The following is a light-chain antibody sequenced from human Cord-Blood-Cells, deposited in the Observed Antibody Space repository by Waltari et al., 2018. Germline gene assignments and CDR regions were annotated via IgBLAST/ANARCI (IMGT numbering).Light chain of an antibody. CDR3: QSYDSSLSGSV. V-gene: IGLV1-40*01. J-gene: IGLJ2*01. CDR1: SSNIGAGYD. CDR2: GNS. Sequence: QSVLTPPPSVSGAPGQRVTIPCTGRSSNIGAGYDVHWYQQLPGTAPKLLIYGNSNRPSGVPDRFSGSKSGTSASLAITGLQAEDEADYYCQSYDSSLSGSVFGGGTKLTVL.